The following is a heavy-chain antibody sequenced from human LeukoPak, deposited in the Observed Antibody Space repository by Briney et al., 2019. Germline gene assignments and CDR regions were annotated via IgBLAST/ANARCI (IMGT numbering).Heavy chain of an antibody. Sequence: ASETLSLTCTVSGGSISSYYWSWIRQPPGKGLEWIGYIYYSGSTNYNPSLKSRVTISVDTSKNQFSLKLSSVTAADTAVYYCARDYGDYSNNWFDPWGQGTLVTVSS. CDR1: GGSISSYY. CDR2: IYYSGST. D-gene: IGHD4-17*01. CDR3: ARDYGDYSNNWFDP. J-gene: IGHJ5*02. V-gene: IGHV4-59*01.